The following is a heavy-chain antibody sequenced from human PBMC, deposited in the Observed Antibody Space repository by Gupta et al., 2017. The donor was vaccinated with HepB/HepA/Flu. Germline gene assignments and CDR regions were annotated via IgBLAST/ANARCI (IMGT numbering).Heavy chain of an antibody. Sequence: EVHLVESGGALVQPGGSLRLSWAASGFAFSRYWMHWVRQAPGKGPVWVARIDREGIRTYADSVRGRFTISRDNAKNTLYLQMNNLRDEDTAVYYCIGDANFAIDYWGLGTLVTVSS. CDR2: IDREGIR. CDR1: GFAFSRYW. J-gene: IGHJ4*02. V-gene: IGHV3-74*01. CDR3: IGDANFAIDY.